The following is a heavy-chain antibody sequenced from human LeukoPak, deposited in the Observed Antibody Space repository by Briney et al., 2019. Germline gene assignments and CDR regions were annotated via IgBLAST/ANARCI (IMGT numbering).Heavy chain of an antibody. CDR1: GFTFDDYG. J-gene: IGHJ4*02. Sequence: PGGSLRLSCAASGFTFDDYGMSWVRQAPGKGLEWVSGINWNGGNTGYADSVKGRFTISRDNGKNALYLQMKSLRAEDTAVYYCARNEDYSDSTGYYSTFYLDSWGQGTLVTVTS. CDR3: ARNEDYSDSTGYYSTFYLDS. CDR2: INWNGGNT. V-gene: IGHV3-20*04. D-gene: IGHD3-22*01.